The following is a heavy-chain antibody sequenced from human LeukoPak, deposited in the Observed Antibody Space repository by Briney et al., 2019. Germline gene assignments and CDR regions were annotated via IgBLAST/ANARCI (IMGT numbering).Heavy chain of an antibody. D-gene: IGHD6-13*01. V-gene: IGHV3-23*01. Sequence: GGSLRLSCAASGFTFSSYAMSWVRQAPGKGLEWVSAISGSGGSTYYADSVKGRFTISRDNSKNTLYLQMNSLRAEDTAVYYCAKVGGGNPWKAAGGGSFDYWGQGTLVTVSS. CDR3: AKVGGGNPWKAAGGGSFDY. CDR1: GFTFSSYA. J-gene: IGHJ4*02. CDR2: ISGSGGST.